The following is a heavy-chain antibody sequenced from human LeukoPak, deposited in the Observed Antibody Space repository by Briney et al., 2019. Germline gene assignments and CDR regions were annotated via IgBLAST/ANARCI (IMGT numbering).Heavy chain of an antibody. V-gene: IGHV3-74*03. CDR2: INGDGSKI. CDR3: ARDRSYGLDV. Sequence: PGGSLRLSCAASGFTIPVYWMHWVRQAPGKGLVWVSHINGDGSKITYADSVKGRFTISRDTAKNTVFLQMNSLRTDDTAVYYCARDRSYGLDVWGQGTTVTVSS. CDR1: GFTIPVYW. J-gene: IGHJ6*02.